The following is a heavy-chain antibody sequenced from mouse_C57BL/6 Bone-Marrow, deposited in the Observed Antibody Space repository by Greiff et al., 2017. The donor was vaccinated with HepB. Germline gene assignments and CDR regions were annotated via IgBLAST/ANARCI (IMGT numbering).Heavy chain of an antibody. D-gene: IGHD3-3*01. J-gene: IGHJ4*01. CDR2: INPGSGGT. CDR3: ARLPGTGYAMDY. CDR1: GYAFTNYL. Sequence: VQLQQSGAELVRPGTSVKVSCKASGYAFTNYLIEWVKQRPGQGLEWIGVINPGSGGTNYNEKFKGKATLTADKSSSTAYMQLSSLTSEDSAVYFCARLPGTGYAMDYWGQGTSVTVSS. V-gene: IGHV1-54*01.